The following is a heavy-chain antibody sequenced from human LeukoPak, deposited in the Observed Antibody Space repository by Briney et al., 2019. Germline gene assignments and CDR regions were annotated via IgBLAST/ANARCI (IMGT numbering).Heavy chain of an antibody. V-gene: IGHV4-4*01. J-gene: IGHJ4*02. D-gene: IGHD3-9*01. CDR3: ARASYDFLTAYYIDY. CDR2: IFHSGRT. Sequence: PGGSLRLSCAATGFTFNIAWMSWVRQSPGKGLEWIGEIFHSGRTNYNPSLQSRVTISVDKSNNQLSLKLTSVTAADTAVYFCARASYDFLTAYYIDYWGQGTLVTVSS. CDR1: GFTFNIAW.